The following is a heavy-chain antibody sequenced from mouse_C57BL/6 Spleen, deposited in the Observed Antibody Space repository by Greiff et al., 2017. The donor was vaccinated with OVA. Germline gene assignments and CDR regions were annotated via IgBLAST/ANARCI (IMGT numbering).Heavy chain of an antibody. Sequence: VKVVESGPELVKPGASVKLSCKASGYAFSSSWMNWVKQRPGKGLEWIGRIYPGDGDTNYNGKFKGKATLTADKSSSTAYMQLSSLTSEDSAVYFCARGLTTGYWGQGTTLTVSS. CDR3: ARGLTTGY. D-gene: IGHD1-1*01. CDR2: IYPGDGDT. CDR1: GYAFSSSW. V-gene: IGHV1-82*01. J-gene: IGHJ2*01.